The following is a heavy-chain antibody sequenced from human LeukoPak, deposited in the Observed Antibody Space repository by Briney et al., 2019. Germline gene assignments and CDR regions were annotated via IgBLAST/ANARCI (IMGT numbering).Heavy chain of an antibody. CDR1: GFTFSSYA. Sequence: GGSLRLSCAASGFTFSSYAMNWVRQAPGKGLEWVPGIRGSGGGSFYADSVKGRFTISRDNSKNTLYLQMNSLRAEDTAVYYCAKDSAIAAAGTVFDYWGQGTLVTVSS. D-gene: IGHD6-13*01. CDR2: IRGSGGGS. CDR3: AKDSAIAAAGTVFDY. J-gene: IGHJ4*02. V-gene: IGHV3-23*01.